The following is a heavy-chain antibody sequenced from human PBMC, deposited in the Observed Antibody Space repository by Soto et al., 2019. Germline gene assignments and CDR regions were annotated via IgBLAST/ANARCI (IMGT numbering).Heavy chain of an antibody. CDR1: GYXFTTYL. Sequence: PXEXLKISCKSSGYXFTTYLVTWVRQVPGKGLEWMGRIDPSDSYAKYSPSFQGHVTMSADKSISTAYLQWSSLKASDTAMYYCGRVRVDKAEGWFDPWGQGTLVTVSS. CDR3: GRVRVDKAEGWFDP. CDR2: IDPSDSYA. D-gene: IGHD5-12*01. J-gene: IGHJ5*02. V-gene: IGHV5-10-1*01.